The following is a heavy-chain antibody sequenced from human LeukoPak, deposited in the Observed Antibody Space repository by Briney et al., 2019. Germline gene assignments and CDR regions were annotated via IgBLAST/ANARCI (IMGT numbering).Heavy chain of an antibody. CDR2: IYWDEDK. CDR3: AHNNYYGSGTSSYYFEY. CDR1: GFSLSTSGVG. Sequence: SGPTLVKPTQTLTLTCTFSGFSLSTSGVGVGWIRQPPGKALEWLAFIYWDEDKRYSTSLESRLTITKDTSKNQVVLTATSMDPVDTATYYCAHNNYYGSGTSSYYFEYWGQGTLVTVSS. J-gene: IGHJ4*02. V-gene: IGHV2-5*02. D-gene: IGHD3-10*01.